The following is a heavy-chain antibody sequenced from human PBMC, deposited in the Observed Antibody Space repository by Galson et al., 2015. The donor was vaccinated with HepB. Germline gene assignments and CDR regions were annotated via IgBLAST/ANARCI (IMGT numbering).Heavy chain of an antibody. D-gene: IGHD3-10*01. V-gene: IGHV3-30-3*01. CDR1: GFTFSSYA. CDR3: AREGEILVRGHPGSYFDL. CDR2: ISYDGSNK. J-gene: IGHJ2*01. Sequence: SLRLSCAASGFTFSSYAMHWVRQAPGKGLEWVAVISYDGSNKYYADSVKGRFTISRDNSKNTLYLQMNSLRAEDTAVYYCAREGEILVRGHPGSYFDLWGRGTLVTVSS.